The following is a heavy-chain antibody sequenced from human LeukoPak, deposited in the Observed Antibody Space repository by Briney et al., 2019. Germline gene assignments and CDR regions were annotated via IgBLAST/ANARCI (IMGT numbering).Heavy chain of an antibody. CDR1: GYSFNKFG. V-gene: IGHV1-18*01. Sequence: GASVKVSCKASGYSFNKFGISWVRQAPGQGLEWMGWASGYNDDTHYAQKFQGRVTMTTDTSTNTAYMDLRSLRSDDTAIYYCAKDFYLSGVQRYDCFDIWGQGTMVTVSS. D-gene: IGHD2-15*01. CDR2: ASGYNDDT. CDR3: AKDFYLSGVQRYDCFDI. J-gene: IGHJ3*02.